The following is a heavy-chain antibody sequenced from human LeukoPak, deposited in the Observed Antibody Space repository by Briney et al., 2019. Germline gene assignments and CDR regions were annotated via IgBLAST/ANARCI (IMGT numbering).Heavy chain of an antibody. Sequence: ASVKVSCKASGYTFTGYYMHWVRQAPGQGLEWMGWINPNSGGTNYAQKFQGWVTMTRDTSISTAYMELSRLRSDDTAVYYCARDTAAAGTNRYYYYGMDVWGQGTTVTVSS. CDR3: ARDTAAAGTNRYYYYGMDV. J-gene: IGHJ6*02. CDR1: GYTFTGYY. D-gene: IGHD6-13*01. CDR2: INPNSGGT. V-gene: IGHV1-2*04.